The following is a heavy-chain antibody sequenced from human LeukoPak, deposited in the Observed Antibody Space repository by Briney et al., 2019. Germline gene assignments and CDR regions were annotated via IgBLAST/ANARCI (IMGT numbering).Heavy chain of an antibody. Sequence: PSETLSLTCTVSGGSISSYYWSWIRQPPGKGLEWIGYIYYSGSTNYNPPLKSRVTISVDTSKNQFSLKLSSVTAADTAVYYCASSLGSGNYRMFDYWGQGTLVTVSS. V-gene: IGHV4-59*01. CDR2: IYYSGST. J-gene: IGHJ4*02. D-gene: IGHD1-26*01. CDR1: GGSISSYY. CDR3: ASSLGSGNYRMFDY.